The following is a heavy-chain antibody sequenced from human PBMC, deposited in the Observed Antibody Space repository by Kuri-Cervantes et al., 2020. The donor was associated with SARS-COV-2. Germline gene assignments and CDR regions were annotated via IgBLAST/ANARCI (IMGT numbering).Heavy chain of an antibody. D-gene: IGHD3-3*01. V-gene: IGHV3-9*01. CDR3: AKDLRRYYDFWSGWSKQYYYYGMDV. J-gene: IGHJ6*02. Sequence: SLKISCAASGFTFDDYARHWVRQAPGKGLEWVSGVSWNSGSIGYADSVKGRFTISRDNAKNSLYLQMNSLRAEDTALYYCAKDLRRYYDFWSGWSKQYYYYGMDVWGQGTTVTVSS. CDR1: GFTFDDYA. CDR2: VSWNSGSI.